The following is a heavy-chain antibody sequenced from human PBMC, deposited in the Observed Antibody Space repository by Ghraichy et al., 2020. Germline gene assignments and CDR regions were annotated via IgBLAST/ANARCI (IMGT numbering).Heavy chain of an antibody. CDR2: TYYRSKWYN. CDR1: GDSVSSNSAA. Sequence: SQTLSRTCAISGDSVSSNSAAWNWIRQSPSRGLEWLGRTYYRSKWYNDYAVSVKSRITINPDTSKNQFSLQLNSVTPEDTAVFYCARDSAIAVAGAFDYWGQEPWSPSP. V-gene: IGHV6-1*01. J-gene: IGHJ4*01. D-gene: IGHD6-19*01. CDR3: ARDSAIAVAGAFDY.